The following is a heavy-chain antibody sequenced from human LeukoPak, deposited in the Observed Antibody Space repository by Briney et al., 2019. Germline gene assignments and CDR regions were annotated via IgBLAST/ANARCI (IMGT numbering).Heavy chain of an antibody. V-gene: IGHV4-39*01. D-gene: IGHD2-2*02. J-gene: IGHJ4*02. CDR2: IYYSGST. CDR3: ARRISGSYSSTSCYTTKGSLYDY. Sequence: NTSETLSLTCTVSGGSISSSSYYWGWIRQPPGKGLEWIGSIYYSGSTYYNPSLKSRVTISVDTSKNQFSLKLSSVTAADTAVYYCARRISGSYSSTSCYTTKGSLYDYWGQGTLVTVS. CDR1: GGSISSSSYY.